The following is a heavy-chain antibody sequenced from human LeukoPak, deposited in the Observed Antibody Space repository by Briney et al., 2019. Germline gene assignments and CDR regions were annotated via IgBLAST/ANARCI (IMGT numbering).Heavy chain of an antibody. Sequence: GESLKISCKGSGYRFTSNWIAWVRQMPGKGLEWMGIIYPDDSDTRYSPSFQGQVTISADKSIATAYLQWSSLKASDTAMYYCARPVEMATSPFDYWGQGTLVTVSS. D-gene: IGHD5-24*01. CDR2: IYPDDSDT. V-gene: IGHV5-51*01. CDR1: GYRFTSNW. J-gene: IGHJ4*02. CDR3: ARPVEMATSPFDY.